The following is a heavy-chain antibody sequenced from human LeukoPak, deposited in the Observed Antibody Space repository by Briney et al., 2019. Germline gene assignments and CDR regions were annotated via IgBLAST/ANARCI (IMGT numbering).Heavy chain of an antibody. V-gene: IGHV1-2*06. Sequence: ASVKVSCKASGYIFTGYYMHWVRQAPGQGLEWVGRINPNSGGTNYAQKFQGRVTMTRDTSISTAYRELSSLMSDDTAVYYCATTYSTVFDYWGQGTLVTVSS. CDR2: INPNSGGT. D-gene: IGHD1-1*01. CDR1: GYIFTGYY. CDR3: ATTYSTVFDY. J-gene: IGHJ4*02.